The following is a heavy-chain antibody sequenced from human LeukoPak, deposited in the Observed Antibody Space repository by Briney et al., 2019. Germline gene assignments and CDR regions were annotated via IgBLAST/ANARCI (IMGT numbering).Heavy chain of an antibody. D-gene: IGHD5-18*01. CDR1: GFTFSSYW. V-gene: IGHV3-74*01. Sequence: GGSLRLSCAAPGFTFSSYWMHWVRQAPGKGLVWVSRINSDGSSTNYADSVKGRFTISRDNAKNTLYLQMNRLRAEDTAVYYCARVRGYNYGYNYWGQGTLVTVSS. CDR3: ARVRGYNYGYNY. CDR2: INSDGSST. J-gene: IGHJ4*02.